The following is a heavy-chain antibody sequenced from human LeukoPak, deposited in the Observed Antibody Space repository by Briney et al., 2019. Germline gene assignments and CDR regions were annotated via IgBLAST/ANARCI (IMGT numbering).Heavy chain of an antibody. J-gene: IGHJ4*02. Sequence: GGSLRLSCAASGFTFSSYGMSWVRQAPGKGLEWVSAISGSGGSTYYADSVKGRFTISRDNSKNTLYLQMNSLRAEDTAVYYCAKVQSEWELPRDYWGQGTLVTVSS. CDR2: ISGSGGST. D-gene: IGHD1-26*01. CDR3: AKVQSEWELPRDY. CDR1: GFTFSSYG. V-gene: IGHV3-23*01.